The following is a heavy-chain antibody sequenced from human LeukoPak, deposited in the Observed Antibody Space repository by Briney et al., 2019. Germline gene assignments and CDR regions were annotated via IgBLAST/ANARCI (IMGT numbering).Heavy chain of an antibody. CDR3: AKDRDILTGFDY. CDR1: GFTFCSYG. J-gene: IGHJ4*02. CDR2: ISYDGSNK. V-gene: IGHV3-30*18. D-gene: IGHD3-9*01. Sequence: GGSLRLSCAASGFTFCSYGMHWVRQAPGKGLEWVAVISYDGSNKYYADSVKGRFTISRDNSKNTLYLQMNSLRAEDTAVYYCAKDRDILTGFDYWGQGTLVTVSS.